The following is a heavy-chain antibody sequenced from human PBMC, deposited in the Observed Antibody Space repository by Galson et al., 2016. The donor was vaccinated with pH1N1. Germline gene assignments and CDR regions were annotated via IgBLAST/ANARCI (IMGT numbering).Heavy chain of an antibody. Sequence: SVKVSCKASEYTFIGYYIHWMRQAPGHGLARMGRINPNNGDTPYAQNFQGRVTMTRDTSISTAYMELNSLRSDDTAVYYCARVNTYDSSGYYPFDYWGQGTQVTVSS. V-gene: IGHV1-2*06. CDR1: EYTFIGYY. CDR2: INPNNGDT. D-gene: IGHD3-22*01. CDR3: ARVNTYDSSGYYPFDY. J-gene: IGHJ4*02.